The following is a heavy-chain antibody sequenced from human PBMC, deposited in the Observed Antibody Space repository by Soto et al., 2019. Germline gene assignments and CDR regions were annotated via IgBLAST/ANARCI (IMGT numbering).Heavy chain of an antibody. CDR2: IYTSGST. CDR3: ARDSSTSFYASYYYGMDV. Sequence: QVQLQESGPGLVKPLETLSLTCTVSGGSISSYYWSWIRQPAGKGLEWIGRIYTSGSTNYNPSLKSRVTMSVDTSKNQFSLKLSSVTAADTAVYYCARDSSTSFYASYYYGMDVWGQGTTVTVSS. V-gene: IGHV4-4*07. D-gene: IGHD2-2*01. J-gene: IGHJ6*02. CDR1: GGSISSYY.